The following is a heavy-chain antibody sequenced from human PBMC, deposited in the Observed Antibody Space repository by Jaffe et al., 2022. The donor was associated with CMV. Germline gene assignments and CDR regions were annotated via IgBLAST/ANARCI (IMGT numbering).Heavy chain of an antibody. CDR1: GGSISSGGYY. J-gene: IGHJ5*02. V-gene: IGHV4-31*03. CDR3: ARVSSWFSVAGWFDP. CDR2: IYYSGST. D-gene: IGHD6-13*01. Sequence: QVQLQESGPGLVKPSQTLSLTCTVSGGSISSGGYYWSWIRQHPGKGLEWIGYIYYSGSTYYNPSLKSRVTISVDTSKNQFSLKLSSVTAADTAVYYCARVSSWFSVAGWFDPWGQGTLVTVSS.